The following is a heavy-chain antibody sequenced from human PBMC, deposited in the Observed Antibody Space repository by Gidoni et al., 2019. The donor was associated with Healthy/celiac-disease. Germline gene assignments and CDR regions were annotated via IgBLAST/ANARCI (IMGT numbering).Heavy chain of an antibody. J-gene: IGHJ4*02. Sequence: QVQLVESGGGVVQPGRSLRLSCAASGFTFSSYGMHWVRQAPGSGLEWVAVIWYAGSNKYYAATVKGRFTISRDNSKNTLYLQMNSLRAEATAVYYCARDSGSYCHDFWGQGTLVTVSS. CDR2: IWYAGSNK. CDR3: ARDSGSYCHDF. V-gene: IGHV3-33*01. D-gene: IGHD1-26*01. CDR1: GFTFSSYG.